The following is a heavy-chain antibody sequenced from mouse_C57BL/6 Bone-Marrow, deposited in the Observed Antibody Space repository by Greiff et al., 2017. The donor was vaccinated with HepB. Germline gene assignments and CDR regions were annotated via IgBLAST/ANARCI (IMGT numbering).Heavy chain of an antibody. J-gene: IGHJ3*01. CDR2: IDPSDSYT. D-gene: IGHD2-4*01. V-gene: IGHV1-59*01. CDR3: AKGDDYGGFAY. Sequence: QVQLKQSGAELVRPGTSVKLSCKASGYTFTSYWMHWVKQRPGQGLEWIGVIDPSDSYTNYNQKFKGKATLTVDTSSSTAYMQLSSLTSEDAAVYYCAKGDDYGGFAYWGQGTLVTVSA. CDR1: GYTFTSYW.